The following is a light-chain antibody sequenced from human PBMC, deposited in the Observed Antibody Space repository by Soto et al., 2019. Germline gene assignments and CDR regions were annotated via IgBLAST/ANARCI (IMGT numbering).Light chain of an antibody. CDR3: QQYCSSPPIT. V-gene: IGKV3-20*01. CDR1: QSVSSSY. J-gene: IGKJ5*01. Sequence: EIVLTQSPGPLSLSPGERATLSCRDSQSVSSSYLAWYQQKHGQAPRLLIYGASSRATGIPDRFSCSGSGTDFTLTISRLEPEDCAVYYCQQYCSSPPITFGQGTRLEIK. CDR2: GAS.